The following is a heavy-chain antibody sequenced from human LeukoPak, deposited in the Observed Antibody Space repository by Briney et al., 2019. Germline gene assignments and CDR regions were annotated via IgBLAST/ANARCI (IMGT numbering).Heavy chain of an antibody. J-gene: IGHJ4*02. CDR3: ARELADTAMELGFDY. V-gene: IGHV1-69*13. CDR1: GGTFSSYA. D-gene: IGHD5-18*01. Sequence: AASVKVSCKASGGTFSSYAISWVRQAPGQGLEWMGGIIPIFGTANYAQKFQGRVTITADESTSTAYMELSSLRSEDTAVYYCARELADTAMELGFDYWGQGTLVTVSS. CDR2: IIPIFGTA.